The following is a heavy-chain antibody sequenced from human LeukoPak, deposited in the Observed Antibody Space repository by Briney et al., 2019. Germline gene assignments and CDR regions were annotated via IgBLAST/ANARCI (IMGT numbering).Heavy chain of an antibody. CDR1: GYTFSSYT. CDR3: VRTGTTAFY. V-gene: IGHV1-2*02. CDR2: INPNSGGT. D-gene: IGHD1-1*01. J-gene: IGHJ4*02. Sequence: ASVKVSCKASGYTFSSYTMNWVRQAPGQGLEWMGWINPNSGGTNYAQKFQGRVTMTRDASISTAYMELSRLRSDDTAVYYCVRTGTTAFYWGQGTLVTVSS.